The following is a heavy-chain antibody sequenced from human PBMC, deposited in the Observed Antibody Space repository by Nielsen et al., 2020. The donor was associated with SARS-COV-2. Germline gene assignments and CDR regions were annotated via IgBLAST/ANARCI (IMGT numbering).Heavy chain of an antibody. CDR2: ISAYNGNT. J-gene: IGHJ6*02. CDR3: ARDGGYSSSWSQGSYGMDV. V-gene: IGHV1-18*01. Sequence: WVRQAPGQGLEWMGWISAYNGNTNYAQKLQGRVTITADESTSTAYMELSSLRSEDTAVYYCARDGGYSSSWSQGSYGMDVWGQGTTVTVSS. D-gene: IGHD6-13*01.